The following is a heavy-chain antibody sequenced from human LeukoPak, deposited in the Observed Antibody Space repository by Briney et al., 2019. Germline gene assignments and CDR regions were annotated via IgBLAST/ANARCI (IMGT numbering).Heavy chain of an antibody. CDR3: ARDYR. CDR2: IKQDGSEK. D-gene: IGHD3-16*02. V-gene: IGHV3-7*01. J-gene: IGHJ4*02. Sequence: GGSLRLSCAASGFTFSSYEMNWVRQAPGKGLEWVANIKQDGSEKYYVDSVKGRFTISRDNAKNSLYLQMNSLRAEDTAVYYCARDYRWGQGTLVTVSS. CDR1: GFTFSSYE.